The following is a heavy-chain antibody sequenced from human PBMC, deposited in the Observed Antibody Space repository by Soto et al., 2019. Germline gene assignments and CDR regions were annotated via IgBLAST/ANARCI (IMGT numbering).Heavy chain of an antibody. CDR3: ARIPLSGLPHYYGMDV. D-gene: IGHD3-10*01. CDR1: GYSFTSYW. J-gene: IGHJ6*02. CDR2: IYPGDSDT. V-gene: IGHV5-51*01. Sequence: PGESVKISCKGSGYSFTSYWIGWVRQMPGKGLEWMGIIYPGDSDTRYSPSFQGQVTISADKSISTAYLQWSSLKASDTAMYYCARIPLSGLPHYYGMDVWGQGTTVTVSS.